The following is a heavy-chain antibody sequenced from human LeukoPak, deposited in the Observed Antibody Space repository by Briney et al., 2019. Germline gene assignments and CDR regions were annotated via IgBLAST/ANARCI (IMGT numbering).Heavy chain of an antibody. D-gene: IGHD7-27*01. Sequence: SETLSLTCTVTGGSISNGDYYWSWIRQPPGKGLEWFGYIYYTGSTYYNSSLTSRVTISVDTSKNQFSLKLSSVTAADTAVYYCARGELGILSYFDYWGQGTLVTVSS. CDR1: GGSISNGDYY. CDR2: IYYTGST. V-gene: IGHV4-30-4*01. CDR3: ARGELGILSYFDY. J-gene: IGHJ4*02.